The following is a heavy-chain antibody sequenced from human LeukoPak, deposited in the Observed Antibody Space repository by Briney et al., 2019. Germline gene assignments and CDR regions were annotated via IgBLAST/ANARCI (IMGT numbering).Heavy chain of an antibody. V-gene: IGHV3-74*01. Sequence: PGGSLRLSCAASGFPLSNYWMHWVRQTPGKGLVWVSRINPDGTTTSYADSVKGRFTISRDNARNTLYLEMNSLRSDDTAVYYCARDARLTGDLGYWGQGTLVTVSS. CDR2: INPDGTTT. CDR1: GFPLSNYW. CDR3: ARDARLTGDLGY. D-gene: IGHD7-27*01. J-gene: IGHJ4*02.